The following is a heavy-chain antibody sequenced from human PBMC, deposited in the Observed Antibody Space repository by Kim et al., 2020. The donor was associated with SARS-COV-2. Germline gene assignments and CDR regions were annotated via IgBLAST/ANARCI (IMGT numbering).Heavy chain of an antibody. J-gene: IGHJ4*02. CDR2: IYYSGST. CDR3: ARPFGGFGELLYRDY. CDR1: GGSISSSSYY. V-gene: IGHV4-39*01. Sequence: SETLSLTCTVSGGSISSSSYYWGWIRQPPGKGLEWIGSIYYSGSTYYNPSLKSRVTISVDTSKNQFSLKLSSVTAADTAVYYCARPFGGFGELLYRDYWGQGTLVTVSS. D-gene: IGHD3-10*01.